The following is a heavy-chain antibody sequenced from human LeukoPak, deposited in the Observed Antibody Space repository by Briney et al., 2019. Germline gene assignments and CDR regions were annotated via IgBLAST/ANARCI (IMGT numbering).Heavy chain of an antibody. CDR3: ARGVAPSPWFDP. D-gene: IGHD2-15*01. CDR1: GGSFSGYC. CDR2: INHSGST. J-gene: IGHJ5*02. Sequence: PSETLSLTCAVYGGSFSGYCWSWIRQPPGKGLEWIGEINHSGSTNYNPSLKSRVTISVDTSKNQFSLKLSSVTAADTAVYYCARGVAPSPWFDPWGQGTLVTVSS. V-gene: IGHV4-34*01.